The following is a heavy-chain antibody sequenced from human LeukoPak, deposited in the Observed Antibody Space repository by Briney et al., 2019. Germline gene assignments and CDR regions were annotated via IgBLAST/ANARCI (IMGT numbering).Heavy chain of an antibody. CDR1: GGSFSGFY. CDR3: ARYSVRRGFR. Sequence: NASETLSLTCAVYGGSFSGFYWTWIRQPPGKGLEWIGQINHSRSTHYNPSLKSRVTISVDTSKNQFSLKLSSVTAADTAVYYCARYSVRRGFRWGQGTLVTVSS. J-gene: IGHJ4*02. V-gene: IGHV4-34*01. CDR2: INHSRST. D-gene: IGHD3-10*01.